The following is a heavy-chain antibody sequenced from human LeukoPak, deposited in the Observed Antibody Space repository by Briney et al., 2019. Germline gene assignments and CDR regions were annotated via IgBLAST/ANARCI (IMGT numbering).Heavy chain of an antibody. D-gene: IGHD2-15*01. CDR3: ARGSCSGGSCYPYY. CDR2: IYSGGST. Sequence: PGGSLRLSCAASGFTVSSNYMSWVRQAPGKGLEWVSVIYSGGSTYYADSVKGRFTISRDNSKNTLYLQMNSLRAEDTAVYYCARGSCSGGSCYPYYWGQGTLVTVSS. CDR1: GFTVSSNY. J-gene: IGHJ4*02. V-gene: IGHV3-53*01.